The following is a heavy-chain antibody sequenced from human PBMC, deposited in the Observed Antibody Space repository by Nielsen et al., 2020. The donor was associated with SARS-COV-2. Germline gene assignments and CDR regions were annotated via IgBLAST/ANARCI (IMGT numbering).Heavy chain of an antibody. V-gene: IGHV1-8*01. Sequence: ASVKVSCKASGYTFTSYDINWVRQATGQGLEWMGWMNPNSGNTGYAQKFQGRVTMTEDTSTDTAYMELSSLRSEDTAVYYCATLLQKVFDYWGQGTLVTVSS. CDR1: GYTFTSYD. CDR3: ATLLQKVFDY. J-gene: IGHJ4*02. CDR2: MNPNSGNT. D-gene: IGHD1-26*01.